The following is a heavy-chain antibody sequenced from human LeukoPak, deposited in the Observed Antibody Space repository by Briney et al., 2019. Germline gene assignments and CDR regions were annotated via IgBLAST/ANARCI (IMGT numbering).Heavy chain of an antibody. V-gene: IGHV3-33*06. J-gene: IGHJ4*02. CDR3: AKDYEVGSIFGVVPHY. Sequence: GGSLTLSCAASGFSFSRYGMHWVRQAPGKGLEWVAVIWYDGSNKYYADSVKGRFTISRDNSKNTLYLQMNSLRGEDTAVYYCAKDYEVGSIFGVVPHYWGQGTLVTVSS. CDR2: IWYDGSNK. CDR1: GFSFSRYG. D-gene: IGHD3-3*01.